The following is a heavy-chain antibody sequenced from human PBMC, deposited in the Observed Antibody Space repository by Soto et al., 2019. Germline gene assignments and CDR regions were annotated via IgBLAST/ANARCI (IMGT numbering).Heavy chain of an antibody. J-gene: IGHJ6*02. CDR1: GDAMSSNY. D-gene: IGHD3-16*01. Sequence: QVQLQESGPGLVRPSETLSLTCTVSGDAMSSNYWSLIRQPPGKGLEWIWYVYYAGATSYNPSLKSRVTMSVDTSKNQSSLKLSSVTAADTAVYYCARAMGDWGTYYYYYGMDVWGQGTTVTVSS. CDR3: ARAMGDWGTYYYYYGMDV. CDR2: VYYAGAT. V-gene: IGHV4-59*01.